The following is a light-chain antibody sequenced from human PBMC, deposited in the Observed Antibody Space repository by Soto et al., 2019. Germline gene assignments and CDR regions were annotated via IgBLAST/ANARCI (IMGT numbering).Light chain of an antibody. Sequence: EIVLTQSPGTLSLSPGERATLSCRASHSVTSYLAWYQQKPGQPPRLLIYASSTRATGIPDRFSGGGSGTDFTLNISRLEPEDFAVYYCQQYATSQTFGQGTKVEI. CDR1: HSVTSY. V-gene: IGKV3-20*01. CDR3: QQYATSQT. J-gene: IGKJ1*01. CDR2: ASS.